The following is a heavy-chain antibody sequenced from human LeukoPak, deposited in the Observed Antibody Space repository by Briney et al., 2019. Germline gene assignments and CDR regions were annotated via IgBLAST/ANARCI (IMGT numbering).Heavy chain of an antibody. D-gene: IGHD1-26*01. V-gene: IGHV4-59*01. J-gene: IGHJ4*02. CDR2: IFYSGST. CDR1: GGSISSYY. CDR3: ARGEVGSYYDY. Sequence: SETLSLTCTVSGGSISSYYWSWIRQPPGKGLEWIGYIFYSGSTNYNPSLKSRVTISVDTSRNQFSLKLSSVTASDTAVYYCARGEVGSYYDYWGQGTLVTVSS.